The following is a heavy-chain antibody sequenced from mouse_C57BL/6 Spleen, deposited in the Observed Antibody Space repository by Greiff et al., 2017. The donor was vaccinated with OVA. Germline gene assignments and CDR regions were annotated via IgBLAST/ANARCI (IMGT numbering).Heavy chain of an antibody. Sequence: VQRVESGPGLVQPSQSLSITCTVSGFSLTSYGVHWVRQSPGKGLEWLGVIWSGGSTDYNAAFISRLSISKDNSKSQVFFKMNSLQADDTAIYYCARNSPITTVVAPDAMDYWGQGTSVTVSS. J-gene: IGHJ4*01. CDR3: ARNSPITTVVAPDAMDY. CDR1: GFSLTSYG. V-gene: IGHV2-2*01. CDR2: IWSGGST. D-gene: IGHD1-1*01.